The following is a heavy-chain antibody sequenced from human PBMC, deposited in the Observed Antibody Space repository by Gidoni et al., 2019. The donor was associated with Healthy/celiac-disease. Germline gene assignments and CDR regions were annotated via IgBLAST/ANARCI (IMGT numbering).Heavy chain of an antibody. CDR2: ISSSGSII. V-gene: IGHV3-48*03. Sequence: EVQLVESGGGLVQPGGSRRLSCAASGLPFSSYEMNWVRQAQGTGLECVSYISSSGSIIYYADSVKGRFTSSRDNAKNSLYLQMNSLRAEDTAVYYCARDSYGDYVFDYWGQGTLVTVSS. CDR1: GLPFSSYE. CDR3: ARDSYGDYVFDY. D-gene: IGHD4-17*01. J-gene: IGHJ4*02.